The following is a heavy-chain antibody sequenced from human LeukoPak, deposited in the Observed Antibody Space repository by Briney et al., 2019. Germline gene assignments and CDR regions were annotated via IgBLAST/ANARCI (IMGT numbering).Heavy chain of an antibody. D-gene: IGHD6-13*01. V-gene: IGHV3-48*01. J-gene: IGHJ4*02. Sequence: GGSLRLSCEASGFTLDNYNFNWVRQAPGKGLEWLSHISSSSSTIYYADSVKGRFTISRDSAKNSLYLQMNSLRAEDTAVYYCATWAGTATGFSGPFDYWGQGTLVTVSS. CDR2: ISSSSSTI. CDR1: GFTLDNYN. CDR3: ATWAGTATGFSGPFDY.